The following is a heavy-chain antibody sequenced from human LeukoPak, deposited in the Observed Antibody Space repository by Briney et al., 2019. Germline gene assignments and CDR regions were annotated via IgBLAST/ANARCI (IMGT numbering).Heavy chain of an antibody. CDR1: DASISGYY. J-gene: IGHJ3*02. CDR3: ARDYAFDI. Sequence: PSETLSLTCTVPDASISGYYWSWIRQPPGKGLEWIGSIHFSGSTNYNPSLRSRVTISVDTSKNQLSLKLSSVTAADTAVYYCARDYAFDIWGQGTMVTVSS. V-gene: IGHV4-59*01. CDR2: IHFSGST.